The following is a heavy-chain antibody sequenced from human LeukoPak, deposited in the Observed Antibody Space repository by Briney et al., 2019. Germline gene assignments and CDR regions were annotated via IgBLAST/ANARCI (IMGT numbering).Heavy chain of an antibody. CDR3: AKPVWFGELLPIDY. CDR2: ISGSGGST. D-gene: IGHD3-10*01. CDR1: GFTFSSYT. J-gene: IGHJ4*02. Sequence: GGSLRLSCAASGFTFSSYTMNWVRQAPGKGLEWVSAISGSGGSTYYADSVKGRFTISRDNSKNTLYLQMNSLRAEDTAVYYCAKPVWFGELLPIDYWGQGTLVTVSS. V-gene: IGHV3-23*01.